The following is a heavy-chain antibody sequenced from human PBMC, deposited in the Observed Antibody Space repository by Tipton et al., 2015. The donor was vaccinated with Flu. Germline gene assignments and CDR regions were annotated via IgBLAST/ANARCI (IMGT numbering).Heavy chain of an antibody. V-gene: IGHV1-2*06. J-gene: IGHJ5*02. D-gene: IGHD4-17*01. CDR1: GYTFTGYY. CDR3: ARDLRDYGDYGHWFDP. Sequence: QLVQSGAEVKKPGASVKVSCKASGYTFTGYYMHWVRQAPGQGLEWMGRINPNSGGTNYAQKFQGRVTMTRDTSISTAYMELSRLRSDDTAVYYCARDLRDYGDYGHWFDPWGQGTLVTVSS. CDR2: INPNSGGT.